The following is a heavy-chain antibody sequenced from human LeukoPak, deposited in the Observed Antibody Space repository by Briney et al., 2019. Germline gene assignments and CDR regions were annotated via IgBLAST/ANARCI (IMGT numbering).Heavy chain of an antibody. CDR3: ARADSSSSRLDC. V-gene: IGHV3-21*01. Sequence: GGSLRLSCVASGLTFNNYAMSWFRQAPGKGLEWVSSINSKSRYIYYADSLKGRFTISRDNGKNSVYLQMNSLRAEDTAVYFCARADSSSSRLDCWGQGTLVTVSS. CDR2: INSKSRYI. J-gene: IGHJ4*02. D-gene: IGHD6-6*01. CDR1: GLTFNNYA.